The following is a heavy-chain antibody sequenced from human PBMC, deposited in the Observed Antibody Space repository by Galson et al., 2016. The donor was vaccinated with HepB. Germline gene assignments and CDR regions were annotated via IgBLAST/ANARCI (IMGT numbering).Heavy chain of an antibody. Sequence: SLRLSCAASGFTFGDYAMHWARQAPGKGLEWVSGITWNSGAIAYADSVKGRFTISRDNARNSLYLQMNNLRTEDTALYYCAKDRVSFYYYGMDVWGQGTTVTVSS. D-gene: IGHD2-8*01. CDR1: GFTFGDYA. J-gene: IGHJ6*02. V-gene: IGHV3-9*01. CDR2: ITWNSGAI. CDR3: AKDRVSFYYYGMDV.